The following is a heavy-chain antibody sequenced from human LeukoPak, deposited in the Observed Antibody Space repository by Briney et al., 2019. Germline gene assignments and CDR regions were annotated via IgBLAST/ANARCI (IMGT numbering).Heavy chain of an antibody. D-gene: IGHD2-15*01. CDR1: GFTFSSYS. V-gene: IGHV3-21*01. J-gene: IGHJ4*02. CDR3: ARCSGGSCYSDY. Sequence: PGGSLRLSCAASGFTFSSYSMNWVRQAPGKGLEWVSSISSSSSYIYYADSVKGRFTISRDNAKNSLYLQMNSLRAEDTAVYYCARCSGGSCYSDYWGQGTLVTVSS. CDR2: ISSSSSYI.